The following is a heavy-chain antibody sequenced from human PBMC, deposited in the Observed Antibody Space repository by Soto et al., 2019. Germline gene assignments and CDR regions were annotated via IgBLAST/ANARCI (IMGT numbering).Heavy chain of an antibody. CDR1: GYIFVNYG. J-gene: IGHJ6*02. CDR2: ISPYTGNT. D-gene: IGHD3-16*01. V-gene: IGHV1-18*01. Sequence: QVQLVQSGDEVKKPGASVKVSCKASGYIFVNYGIAWVRQAPGQGLEWMGWISPYTGNTHSATKIQGRLTMTTDPSTSTAYMGLGSLTSDDTAVYYCVMVDNYVTPTPQDVWGQGTTVTVSS. CDR3: VMVDNYVTPTPQDV.